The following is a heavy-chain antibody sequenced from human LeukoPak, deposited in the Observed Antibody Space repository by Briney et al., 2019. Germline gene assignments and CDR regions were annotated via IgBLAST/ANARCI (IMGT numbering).Heavy chain of an antibody. CDR1: GFTCNDYS. D-gene: IGHD4-17*01. CDR2: ITRNSGIL. CDR3: AIGSHGDLGYFDY. V-gene: IGHV3-9*01. Sequence: PGGSLRLSCAASGFTCNDYSIHWVRQVPGKGLEWVSGITRNSGILDYVDSVKGRFTISRDNTKNSVYLQMNSLRGEDTAFYYCAIGSHGDLGYFDYWGQGTLVTVSS. J-gene: IGHJ4*03.